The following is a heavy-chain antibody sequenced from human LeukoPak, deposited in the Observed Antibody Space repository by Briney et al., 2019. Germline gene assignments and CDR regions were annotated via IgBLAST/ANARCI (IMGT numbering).Heavy chain of an antibody. D-gene: IGHD4-23*01. CDR3: AREMTTVVTHWFDP. J-gene: IGHJ5*02. CDR2: INTNTGNP. V-gene: IGHV7-4-1*02. Sequence: ASVTVSFKASGYIFTNYAINWMRQAPGQGLEWMGWINTNTGNPTYAQGFTGRFVFSFDTSVSTAYLQISSLKAEDTAVYYCAREMTTVVTHWFDPWGQGTLVTVSS. CDR1: GYIFTNYA.